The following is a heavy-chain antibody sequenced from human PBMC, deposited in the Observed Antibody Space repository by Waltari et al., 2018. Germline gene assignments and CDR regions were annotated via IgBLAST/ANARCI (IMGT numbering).Heavy chain of an antibody. Sequence: QVQLQQWGAGLLKPSETLSLTCAVYGGSFSGYYWSWIRQPPGKGLEWIGEINHSGSTNYNPSLKSRVTISVDTSKNQFSLKLSSVTAADTAVYYCARGVVGVVQGVMAGDFDYWGQGTLVTVSS. J-gene: IGHJ4*02. V-gene: IGHV4-34*01. CDR1: GGSFSGYY. CDR3: ARGVVGVVQGVMAGDFDY. D-gene: IGHD3-10*01. CDR2: INHSGST.